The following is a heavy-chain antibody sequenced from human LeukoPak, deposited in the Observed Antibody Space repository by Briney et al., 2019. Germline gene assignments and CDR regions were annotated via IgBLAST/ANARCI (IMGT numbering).Heavy chain of an antibody. Sequence: SETLSLTCIVSGGSISSYYWSWIRQPAGKGLEWIGRIYSSGSTNYNPSLKSRVTMSVDTSKNKFSLNLSSVTAADTAVYYCAARGTSVDYWGQGTLVTVSS. D-gene: IGHD3-16*01. J-gene: IGHJ4*02. CDR2: IYSSGST. CDR1: GGSISSYY. CDR3: AARGTSVDY. V-gene: IGHV4-4*07.